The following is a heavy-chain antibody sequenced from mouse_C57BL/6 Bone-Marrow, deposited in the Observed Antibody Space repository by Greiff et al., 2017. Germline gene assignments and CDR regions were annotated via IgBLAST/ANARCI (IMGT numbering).Heavy chain of an antibody. Sequence: VQLQQSGPVLVKPGASVKMSCKASGYTFTDYYMNWVKQSHGKSLEWIGVINPYNGGTSYNQKFKGKATLTVDKSSSTAYMELNSLTSEDSAVYYCARDDYDDDAMDYWGQGTSVTVSS. V-gene: IGHV1-19*01. CDR1: GYTFTDYY. CDR3: ARDDYDDDAMDY. J-gene: IGHJ4*01. D-gene: IGHD2-4*01. CDR2: INPYNGGT.